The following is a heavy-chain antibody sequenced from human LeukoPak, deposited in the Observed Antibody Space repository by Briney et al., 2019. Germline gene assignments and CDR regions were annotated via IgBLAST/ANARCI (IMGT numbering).Heavy chain of an antibody. CDR3: ARQGGYSGYDPYYFDY. Sequence: GESLKISCKGSGYSVTSYWIGWVRQMPGKGLEWMGIIYPGDSDTRYSPSFQGQVTISADKSISTAYLQWSSLKASDTAMYYCARQGGYSGYDPYYFDYWGQGTLVTVSS. D-gene: IGHD5-12*01. V-gene: IGHV5-51*01. J-gene: IGHJ4*02. CDR1: GYSVTSYW. CDR2: IYPGDSDT.